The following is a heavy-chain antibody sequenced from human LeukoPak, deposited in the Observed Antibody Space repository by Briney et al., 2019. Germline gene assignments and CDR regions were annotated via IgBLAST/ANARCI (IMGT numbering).Heavy chain of an antibody. Sequence: SQTLSLTCVISGDSVSSNSAAWNWIRQSPSRGLEWLGRTYYRSKWYHHYAVSMKSRITVNPDTSKNQFSLQLNSVTPEVTAVYYCARTSDLGPDYWGQGTLVTVSS. V-gene: IGHV6-1*01. CDR3: ARTSDLGPDY. J-gene: IGHJ4*02. D-gene: IGHD1-26*01. CDR2: TYYRSKWYH. CDR1: GDSVSSNSAA.